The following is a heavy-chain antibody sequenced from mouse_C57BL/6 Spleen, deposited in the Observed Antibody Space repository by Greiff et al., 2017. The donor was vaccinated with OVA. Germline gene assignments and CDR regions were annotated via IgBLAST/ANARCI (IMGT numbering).Heavy chain of an antibody. J-gene: IGHJ4*01. CDR1: GYSFTDYN. V-gene: IGHV1-39*01. Sequence: EVKLVESGPELVKPGASVKISCKASGYSFTDYNMNWVKQSPGKSLEWIGVIYPNYGTTSYNQKFTGKATLTADQSSSTAYMQLNSLTSEDSAVYYVAIGRVSYGNYYAMDVWGKGTSVTVSS. D-gene: IGHD2-10*02. CDR2: IYPNYGTT. CDR3: AIGRVSYGNYYAMDV.